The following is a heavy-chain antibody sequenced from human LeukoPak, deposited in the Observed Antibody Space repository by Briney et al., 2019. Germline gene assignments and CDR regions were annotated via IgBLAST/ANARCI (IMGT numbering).Heavy chain of an antibody. CDR1: GGSISSYY. CDR3: ARASSGYYYYYGMDV. Sequence: PSETLSLTCTVSGGSISSYYWSWIRQPPGKGLEWIGYIYYSGSTNYNPSLKSRVTISVDTSKNQFSLKLSSVTAADTAVYYCARASSGYYYYYGMDVWGQGTTVTVSS. D-gene: IGHD6-19*01. J-gene: IGHJ6*02. CDR2: IYYSGST. V-gene: IGHV4-59*01.